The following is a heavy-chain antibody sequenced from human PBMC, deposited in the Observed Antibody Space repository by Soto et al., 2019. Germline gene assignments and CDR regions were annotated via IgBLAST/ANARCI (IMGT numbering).Heavy chain of an antibody. CDR3: AGGGIYCSSTSCRLS. Sequence: QVQLVQSGAEVKKPGASVKVSCKASGYTFTSYAMHWVRQAPGQRLEWMGWINAGNGNTKYSQKFQGRVTITRDTSASTAYMELSSLRSEDTAVYYCAGGGIYCSSTSCRLSWGQGTLVTVSS. J-gene: IGHJ4*02. V-gene: IGHV1-3*01. D-gene: IGHD2-2*01. CDR2: INAGNGNT. CDR1: GYTFTSYA.